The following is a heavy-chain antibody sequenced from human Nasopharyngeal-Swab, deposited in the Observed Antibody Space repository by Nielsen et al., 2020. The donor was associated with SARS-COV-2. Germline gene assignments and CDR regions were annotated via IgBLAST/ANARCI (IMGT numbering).Heavy chain of an antibody. CDR3: ATGLLGYTYAFGN. CDR2: IDPNSGNP. D-gene: IGHD5-18*01. Sequence: WVRQAPGQGLEWVGWIDPNSGNPTYAQGFTGRFVFSLDTSVSTAYLQISSLKAEDTAMYYCATGLLGYTYAFGNWGQGTLVTVSS. J-gene: IGHJ4*02. V-gene: IGHV7-4-1*02.